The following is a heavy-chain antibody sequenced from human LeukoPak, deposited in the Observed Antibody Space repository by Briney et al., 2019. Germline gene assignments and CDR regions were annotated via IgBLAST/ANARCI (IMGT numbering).Heavy chain of an antibody. D-gene: IGHD3-10*01. CDR2: LSYSGST. CDR3: ARSLSRSSYGNFDY. CDR1: GGSINNDC. Sequence: SETLSLTCTVSGGSINNDCWSWIRQPPGKGLEWIGYLSYSGSTSYNPSLKRRVTISADTSKNQFSLKMNSVTAADTAVYYCARSLSRSSYGNFDYWGQGTLVTVSP. J-gene: IGHJ4*02. V-gene: IGHV4-59*01.